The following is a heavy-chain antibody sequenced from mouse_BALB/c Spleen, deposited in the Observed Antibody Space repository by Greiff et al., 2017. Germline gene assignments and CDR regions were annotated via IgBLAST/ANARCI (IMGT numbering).Heavy chain of an antibody. CDR2: IWSGGST. CDR3: ASITTVVATDYAMDY. CDR1: GFSLTSYG. V-gene: IGHV2-2*02. J-gene: IGHJ4*01. D-gene: IGHD1-1*01. Sequence: VQGVESGPGLVQPSQSLSITCTVSGFSLTSYGVHWVRQSPGKGLEWLGVIWSGGSTDYNAAFISRLSISKDNSKSQVFFKMNSLQANDTAIYYCASITTVVATDYAMDYWGQGTSVTVSS.